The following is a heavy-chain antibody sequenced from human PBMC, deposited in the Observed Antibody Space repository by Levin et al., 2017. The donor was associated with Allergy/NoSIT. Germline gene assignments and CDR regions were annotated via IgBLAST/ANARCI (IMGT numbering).Heavy chain of an antibody. Sequence: GGSLRLSCAASGFTFSGYAMSWVRQAPGKGLEWVSSICGYTGDTYYADSVKGRFTISRDNSKNTLVLQMDNLRAEDTAIYHCAKGTGGSCDSGSGYWGQGTLVTVTS. CDR2: ICGYTGDT. D-gene: IGHD2-15*01. V-gene: IGHV3-23*01. CDR3: AKGTGGSCDSGSGY. CDR1: GFTFSGYA. J-gene: IGHJ4*02.